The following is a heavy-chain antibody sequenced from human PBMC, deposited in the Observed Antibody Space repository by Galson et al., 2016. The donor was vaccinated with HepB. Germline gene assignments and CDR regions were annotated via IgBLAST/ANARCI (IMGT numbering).Heavy chain of an antibody. CDR1: GFSLNTSGMR. CDR3: AREGVSPDWYFDL. J-gene: IGHJ2*01. CDR2: IDWADDK. V-gene: IGHV2-70*04. Sequence: PALVKPTQTLTLTCSCSGFSLNTSGMRVSWIRQPPGKALEWLARIDWADDKFYSISLKTRLTISKDTSKNQVVLTMTNMDPVDTATYYCAREGVSPDWYFDLWGRGTLVTVSS. D-gene: IGHD2-8*01.